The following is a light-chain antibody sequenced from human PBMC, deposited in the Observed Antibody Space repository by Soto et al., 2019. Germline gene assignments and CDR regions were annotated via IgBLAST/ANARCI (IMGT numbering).Light chain of an antibody. Sequence: QSALTQPASVSGSPGQSITIYCTGTSSDVGGYNYVSWYQHHPGKAPKLMIYDVSNRPSGVSNRFSGSKSGNTASLTISGLQAEDEADYYCSSYTTSTTVFGGGTKVTVL. V-gene: IGLV2-14*03. CDR3: SSYTTSTTV. J-gene: IGLJ2*01. CDR1: SSDVGGYNY. CDR2: DVS.